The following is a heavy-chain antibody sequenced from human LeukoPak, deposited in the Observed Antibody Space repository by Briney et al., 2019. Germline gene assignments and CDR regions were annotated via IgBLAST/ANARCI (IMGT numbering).Heavy chain of an antibody. Sequence: PSETLSLTCTVSGGSISSYYWSWIRQPPGKGLEWIGYIYYSGSTNYNPSLKGRVTISVDTSKNQFSLKLSSVTAAGTAVYYCARGSPYSSSFCFDYWGQGTLVTVSS. J-gene: IGHJ4*02. D-gene: IGHD6-6*01. CDR2: IYYSGST. CDR1: GGSISSYY. CDR3: ARGSPYSSSFCFDY. V-gene: IGHV4-59*01.